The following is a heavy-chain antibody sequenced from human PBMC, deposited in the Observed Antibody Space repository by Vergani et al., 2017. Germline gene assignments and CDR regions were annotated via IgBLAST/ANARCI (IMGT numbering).Heavy chain of an antibody. CDR3: ARGKLVPYYYYYGMDV. V-gene: IGHV4-34*01. D-gene: IGHD6-13*01. CDR2: VNHSGST. CDR1: GGSFSGYF. Sequence: QVPLQQWGAGLLKPSETLSLTCAVYGGSFSGYFWSWLRQPLGKGLEWIGEVNHSGSTIYNPSLKSRVTISVDTSKSQFSLKLSSVTAADTAVYYCARGKLVPYYYYYGMDVWGQGTTVTVSS. J-gene: IGHJ6*02.